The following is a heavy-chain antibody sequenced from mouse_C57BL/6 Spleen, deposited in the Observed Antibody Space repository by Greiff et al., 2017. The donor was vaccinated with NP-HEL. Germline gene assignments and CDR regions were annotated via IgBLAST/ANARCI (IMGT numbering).Heavy chain of an antibody. V-gene: IGHV5-6*01. CDR1: GFTFSSYA. Sequence: EVQGVESGGGLVKPGGSLKLSCAASGFTFSSYAMSGVRQTPEKRLEWVATISDGGSYTYYPDSVKGRFTISRDNAKNTLYLQMSSLKSEDTAMYYCARHEDPWGDYWGQGTSVTVSS. CDR2: ISDGGSYT. J-gene: IGHJ4*01. CDR3: ARHEDPWGDY.